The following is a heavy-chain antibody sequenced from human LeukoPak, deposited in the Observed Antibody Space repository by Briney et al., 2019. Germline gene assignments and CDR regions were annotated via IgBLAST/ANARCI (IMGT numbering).Heavy chain of an antibody. Sequence: PGGSLRLSCSASGFTFSSYSMNWVRQAPRKGPEWVSSISSSSSYIYYADSVKGRFTISRDNAKNSLYLQMNSLRAEDTAVYYCARDYDFWSGYSYNWFDPWGQGTLVTVSS. CDR3: ARDYDFWSGYSYNWFDP. V-gene: IGHV3-21*01. J-gene: IGHJ5*02. CDR2: ISSSSSYI. CDR1: GFTFSSYS. D-gene: IGHD3-3*01.